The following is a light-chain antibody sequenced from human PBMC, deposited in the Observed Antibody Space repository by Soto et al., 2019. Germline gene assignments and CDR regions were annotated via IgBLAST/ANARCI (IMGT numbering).Light chain of an antibody. CDR1: QSINTK. J-gene: IGKJ1*01. CDR2: AAS. CDR3: QQSYKSPPT. Sequence: DNQMTQSPSSLSASVWNRVTITCRASQSINTKLNWYQQKPGKVPNLLIYAASSLQTGVPSRFSGSGSGTDFTLTISSLQPEDFATYYCQQSYKSPPTFGPGTKV. V-gene: IGKV1-39*01.